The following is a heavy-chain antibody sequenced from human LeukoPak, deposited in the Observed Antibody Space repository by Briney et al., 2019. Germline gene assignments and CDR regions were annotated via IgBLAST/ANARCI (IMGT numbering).Heavy chain of an antibody. D-gene: IGHD3-3*01. Sequence: GGSLRLSCAASGFTFSSYWMSWVRQAPGKGLEWVANIKRDGSEKYYVDSVKGRFTISRDNAKNSLYLQMNSLRAEDTAVYYCARDHFSYYDFWSGSPLYMDVWGKGTTVTVSS. CDR3: ARDHFSYYDFWSGSPLYMDV. V-gene: IGHV3-7*01. CDR1: GFTFSSYW. CDR2: IKRDGSEK. J-gene: IGHJ6*03.